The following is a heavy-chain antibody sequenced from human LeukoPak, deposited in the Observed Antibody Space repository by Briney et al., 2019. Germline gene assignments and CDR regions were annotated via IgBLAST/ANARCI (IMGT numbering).Heavy chain of an antibody. D-gene: IGHD2-2*01. CDR2: IYCSGST. J-gene: IGHJ4*02. V-gene: IGHV4-59*01. CDR1: GGSISSYY. CDR3: ARAKSQHAVAMDY. Sequence: PSETLSLTCTVSGGSISSYYWSWIRQPPGKGLEWIGYIYCSGSTNYNPSLKSRVTISVDTSKNQFSLKLSPVTAADTAVYYCARAKSQHAVAMDYWGQGTLVTVSS.